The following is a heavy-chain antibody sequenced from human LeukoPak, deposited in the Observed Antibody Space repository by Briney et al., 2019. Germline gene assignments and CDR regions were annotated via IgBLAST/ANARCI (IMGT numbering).Heavy chain of an antibody. CDR3: ARDAYGDSYYFDY. D-gene: IGHD4-17*01. V-gene: IGHV3-30*04. CDR2: ISYDGSNK. Sequence: GGSLRLSCAASGFTFSSYAMHWVRQAPGKGLERVAVISYDGSNKYYADSVKGRFTISRDNSKNTLYLQMNSLRAEDTAVYYCARDAYGDSYYFDYWGQGTLVTVSS. CDR1: GFTFSSYA. J-gene: IGHJ4*02.